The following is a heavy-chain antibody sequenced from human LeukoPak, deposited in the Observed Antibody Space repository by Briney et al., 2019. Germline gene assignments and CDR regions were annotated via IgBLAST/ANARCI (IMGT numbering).Heavy chain of an antibody. CDR2: ISGSGVST. J-gene: IGHJ4*02. V-gene: IGHV3-23*01. CDR1: GFTFSRYV. Sequence: GGSLRLSCAASGFTFSRYVMTWVRQAPGKGLEGVSSISGSGVSTYYADSVKGRFTISRDNSKNTLYLQMNSLRAEAEAVYYCAKPRFPVVMVAATEDYWGQGTRVTVSS. D-gene: IGHD2-15*01. CDR3: AKPRFPVVMVAATEDY.